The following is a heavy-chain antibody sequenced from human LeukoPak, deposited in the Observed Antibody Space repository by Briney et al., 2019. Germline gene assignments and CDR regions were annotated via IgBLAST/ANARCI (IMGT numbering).Heavy chain of an antibody. CDR2: ISGTCGSS. CDR3: AKYSDSSSWYDS. D-gene: IGHD6-13*01. V-gene: IGHV3-23*01. J-gene: IGHJ5*01. Sequence: GGPLRLSCAASGFTFSSYVMSWVRQAPGKGLEWVSLISGTCGSSYYADSVRRRFTISRDIPKNKLYLQLNSLRAEDTAVYFCAKYSDSSSWYDSWGQGTLVTVSS. CDR1: GFTFSSYV.